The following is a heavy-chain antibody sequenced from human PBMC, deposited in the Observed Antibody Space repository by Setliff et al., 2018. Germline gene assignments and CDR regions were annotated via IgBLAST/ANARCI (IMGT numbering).Heavy chain of an antibody. D-gene: IGHD3-3*01. Sequence: ETLSLTCAVYGGSFSGYYWSWIRQPPGKGLEWIGEINHSGSTNYNPSLKSRVTISVDTSKNQFSLKLSSVTAADTAVYYCARVPNFWSGYLDYWGQGTLVTVSS. CDR1: GGSFSGYY. V-gene: IGHV4-34*01. J-gene: IGHJ4*02. CDR2: INHSGST. CDR3: ARVPNFWSGYLDY.